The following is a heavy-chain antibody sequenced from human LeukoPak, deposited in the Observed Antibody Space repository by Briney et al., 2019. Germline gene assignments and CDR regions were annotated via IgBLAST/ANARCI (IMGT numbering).Heavy chain of an antibody. D-gene: IGHD3-10*01. Sequence: GGSLKLSCAASGFTFSSYDMHWVRQATGKGLEWVSAIGTAGDTYYPGSVKGRFTISRENAKNSLYLQMNSLRAGDTAVYYCARGPHYGSGSYYDDAFDIWGQGTMVTVSS. CDR3: ARGPHYGSGSYYDDAFDI. CDR2: IGTAGDT. V-gene: IGHV3-13*04. J-gene: IGHJ3*02. CDR1: GFTFSSYD.